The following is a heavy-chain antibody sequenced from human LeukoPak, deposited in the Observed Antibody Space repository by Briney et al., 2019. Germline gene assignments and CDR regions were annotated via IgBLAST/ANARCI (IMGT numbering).Heavy chain of an antibody. CDR3: AKDGPPMVRGPGYFQH. Sequence: GGSLRLSCAASGFTFSSYGMHGVRQAPGKGLEWVAVIWYDGSNKYYADSVKGRFTISRDNSKNTLYLQMNSLRAEDTAVYYCAKDGPPMVRGPGYFQHWGQGTLVTVSS. D-gene: IGHD3-10*01. V-gene: IGHV3-33*06. J-gene: IGHJ1*01. CDR1: GFTFSSYG. CDR2: IWYDGSNK.